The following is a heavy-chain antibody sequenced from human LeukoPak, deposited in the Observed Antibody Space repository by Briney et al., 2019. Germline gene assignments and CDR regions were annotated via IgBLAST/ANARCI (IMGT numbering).Heavy chain of an antibody. Sequence: GASVKVSCKASGYTFTGYYMHWVRQAPGQGLEWMGWINPNSGGTNYAQKFQGRVTMTRDTSISTAYMELSRLRSDDTAVYYCARFGSPIVVVPAAILVYAFDIWGQGTMVTVSS. V-gene: IGHV1-2*02. J-gene: IGHJ3*02. CDR1: GYTFTGYY. CDR3: ARFGSPIVVVPAAILVYAFDI. CDR2: INPNSGGT. D-gene: IGHD2-2*02.